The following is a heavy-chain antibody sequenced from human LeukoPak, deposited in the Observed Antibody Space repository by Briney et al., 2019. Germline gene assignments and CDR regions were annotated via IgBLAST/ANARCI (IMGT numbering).Heavy chain of an antibody. V-gene: IGHV4-34*01. Sequence: PSETLSLTCAVYGGSFSGYFWAWIRQSPGKGLEWIGEINHSGSTNYNPSLKSRVTISVDTSKNQFSLKLSSVTAADTAVYYCARGDGGYNRPFDYWGQGTLVTVSS. CDR1: GGSFSGYF. CDR3: ARGDGGYNRPFDY. CDR2: INHSGST. J-gene: IGHJ4*02. D-gene: IGHD5-24*01.